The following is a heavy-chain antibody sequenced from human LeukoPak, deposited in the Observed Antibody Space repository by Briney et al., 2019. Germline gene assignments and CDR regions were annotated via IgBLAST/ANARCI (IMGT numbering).Heavy chain of an antibody. D-gene: IGHD3-10*01. V-gene: IGHV3-30*03. CDR2: ISYDGSNK. CDR1: GFTFSSYG. J-gene: IGHJ6*03. CDR3: ARDSYYGSGSQSGYYYYYMDV. Sequence: PGGSLRLSCAASGFTFSSYGMHWVRQAPGKGLEWVAVISYDGSNKYYADSVKGRFTISRDNSKNTLYLQMNSLRAEDTAVYYCARDSYYGSGSQSGYYYYYMDVWGKGTTVTISS.